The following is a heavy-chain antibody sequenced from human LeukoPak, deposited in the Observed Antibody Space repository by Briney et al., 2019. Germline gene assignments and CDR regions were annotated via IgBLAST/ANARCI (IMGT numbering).Heavy chain of an antibody. J-gene: IGHJ3*02. V-gene: IGHV1-69*05. D-gene: IGHD3-10*01. CDR3: ARDRRESALWFGESAADAFDI. CDR2: IIPVFDTA. CDR1: GGTFSTFG. Sequence: ASVKVSCKASGGTFSTFGISWVRQAPGQGLEWMGGIIPVFDTANYAQKFHDRVTITTDESTSTAYMELSSLRSEDTAVYYCARDRRESALWFGESAADAFDIWGQGTMVTVSS.